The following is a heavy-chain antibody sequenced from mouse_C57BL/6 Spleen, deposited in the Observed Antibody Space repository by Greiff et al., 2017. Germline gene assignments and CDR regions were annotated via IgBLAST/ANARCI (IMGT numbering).Heavy chain of an antibody. Sequence: EVKLQESGGGLVKPGGSLKLSCAASGYTFSDYGMHWVRQGPGKGLEWVGYISSGSSTIYYADTVKGRFTISRDNAKNTLFLQITSVGSEDTDMYYCESGLLIYYTLDGYAMDYWGQGTSVTVSS. CDR3: ESGLLIYYTLDGYAMDY. CDR2: ISSGSSTI. V-gene: IGHV5-17*01. D-gene: IGHD2-1*01. J-gene: IGHJ4*01. CDR1: GYTFSDYG.